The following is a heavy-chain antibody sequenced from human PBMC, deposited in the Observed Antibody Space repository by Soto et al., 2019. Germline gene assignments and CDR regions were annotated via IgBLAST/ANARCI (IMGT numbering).Heavy chain of an antibody. V-gene: IGHV4-34*01. Sequence: SETLSLTCAVYGGSFSGYYCSWIRQPPGKGLEWIGEINHSGSTNYNPSLKSRVTISVDTSKNQFSLKLSSVTAADTAVYYCARRMWGNSSSSGSWFDPWGQGTLVTVSS. CDR1: GGSFSGYY. J-gene: IGHJ5*02. CDR3: ARRMWGNSSSSGSWFDP. CDR2: INHSGST. D-gene: IGHD6-6*01.